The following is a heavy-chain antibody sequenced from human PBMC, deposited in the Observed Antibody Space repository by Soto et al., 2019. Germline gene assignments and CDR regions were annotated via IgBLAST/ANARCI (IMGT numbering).Heavy chain of an antibody. V-gene: IGHV3-21*01. CDR3: ARPYSGSYSFDY. D-gene: IGHD1-26*01. Sequence: VGSLRLSCAASGFPFSSYNMNWVRQAPGKGLEWVSSITSTTSDIYYADSVKGRFTISRDNAKNSLYLHMNSLRAEDTAVYYCARPYSGSYSFDYWAQGTLVTVSS. CDR2: ITSTTSDI. J-gene: IGHJ4*02. CDR1: GFPFSSYN.